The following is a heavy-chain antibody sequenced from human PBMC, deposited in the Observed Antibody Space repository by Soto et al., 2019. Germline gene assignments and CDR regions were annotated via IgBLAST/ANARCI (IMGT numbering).Heavy chain of an antibody. CDR1: GFTFSSYA. V-gene: IGHV3-23*01. CDR2: ISASGGST. CDR3: AKAMLSSGYDMYYFDD. D-gene: IGHD5-12*01. Sequence: GGSLRLSCAASGFTFSSYAMNWVRQAPVKGLEWVSAISASGGSTYYADSVKGRFTISRDNSKNTLYLQMNSLRAEDTAVYYCAKAMLSSGYDMYYFDDWGQGTWVTVAS. J-gene: IGHJ4*02.